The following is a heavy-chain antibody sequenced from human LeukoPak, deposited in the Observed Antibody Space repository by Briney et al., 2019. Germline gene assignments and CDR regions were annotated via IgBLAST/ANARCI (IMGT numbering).Heavy chain of an antibody. CDR1: EFTVSTNY. V-gene: IGHV3-66*01. D-gene: IGHD2-2*01. Sequence: GGSLRLSCTASEFTVSTNYMSWVRQAPGKGLEWVSVIYLPAATCCADGTTFYADSVKGRFTISRDNAKNSLFLQMNSLRAEDTAVYFCARDGCTSTTCSTLGGFNHWAQGTLVTVSS. CDR2: IYLPAATCCADGTT. CDR3: ARDGCTSTTCSTLGGFNH. J-gene: IGHJ4*02.